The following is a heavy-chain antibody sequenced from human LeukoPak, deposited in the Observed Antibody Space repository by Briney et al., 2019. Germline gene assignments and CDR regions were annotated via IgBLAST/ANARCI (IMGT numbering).Heavy chain of an antibody. CDR1: GFTFSSYA. D-gene: IGHD1-14*01. V-gene: IGHV3-30-3*01. CDR2: ISYDGSNK. J-gene: IGHJ6*02. CDR3: ARTAGTTTGAMDV. Sequence: PGGSLRLSCAASGFTFSSYAMHWVRQAPGKGLEWVAVISYDGSNKYYADSVKGRFTMSRDISKNTVYLQMNSLRDEDTAVYYCARTAGTTTGAMDVWGHGTTVTVSS.